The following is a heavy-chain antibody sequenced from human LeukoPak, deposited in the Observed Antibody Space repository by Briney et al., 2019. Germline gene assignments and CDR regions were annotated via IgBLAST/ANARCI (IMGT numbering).Heavy chain of an antibody. Sequence: GGSLRLSCAASGFTFSSYWMHWVRQAPGKGLEWVSGISGSGGGTYYADSVKGRFTISRDNSKNTLYLQMNSLRAEDTAVYYCAKDGYSSSWYRAPRYYYMDVWGKGTTVTISS. CDR3: AKDGYSSSWYRAPRYYYMDV. D-gene: IGHD6-13*01. V-gene: IGHV3-23*01. J-gene: IGHJ6*03. CDR1: GFTFSSYW. CDR2: ISGSGGGT.